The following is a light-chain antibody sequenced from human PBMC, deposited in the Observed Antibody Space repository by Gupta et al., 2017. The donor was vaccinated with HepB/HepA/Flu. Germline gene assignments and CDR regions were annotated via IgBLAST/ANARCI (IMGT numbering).Light chain of an antibody. V-gene: IGLV2-14*03. CDR3: SSYTSSSSYV. CDR1: SSDVGGYNY. Sequence: QSALTQPASVSGSPGQSITISCTGTSSDVGGYNYVSWYQKHPGKAPKLMIYDVSNRPPGVSNRFSGSKSGNTASLTISGLQAEDEADYYCSSYTSSSSYVFGTGTKVTVL. J-gene: IGLJ1*01. CDR2: DVS.